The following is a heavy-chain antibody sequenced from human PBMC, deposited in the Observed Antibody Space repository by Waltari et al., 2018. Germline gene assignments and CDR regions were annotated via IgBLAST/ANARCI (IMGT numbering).Heavy chain of an antibody. V-gene: IGHV1-8*03. CDR1: GYTFTRYA. CDR3: ARGQGTAMEP. J-gene: IGHJ5*02. CDR2: VNPNVGNT. Sequence: QVQLVQSGAEVKKPGASVKVSCKASGYTFTRYAINWVVQATGQGLEWRGWVNPNVGNTGYAQKFQGRVTITRNTSRSTAYMELSSLRSEDTAVYYCARGQGTAMEPWGQGTLVTVSS. D-gene: IGHD5-18*01.